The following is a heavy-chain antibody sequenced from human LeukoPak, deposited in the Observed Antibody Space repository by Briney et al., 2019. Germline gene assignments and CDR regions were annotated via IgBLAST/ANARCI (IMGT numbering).Heavy chain of an antibody. CDR2: FDPEDGET. CDR1: GYTLTELS. V-gene: IGHV1-24*01. J-gene: IGHJ6*03. D-gene: IGHD3-22*01. Sequence: ASVKVPCKVSGYTLTELSMHWVRQAPGKGLEWMGGFDPEDGETIYAQKFQGRVTMTEDTSTDTAYMELSSLRSEDTAVYYCATAQPQYYYDSSGLYYMDVWGKGTTVTISS. CDR3: ATAQPQYYYDSSGLYYMDV.